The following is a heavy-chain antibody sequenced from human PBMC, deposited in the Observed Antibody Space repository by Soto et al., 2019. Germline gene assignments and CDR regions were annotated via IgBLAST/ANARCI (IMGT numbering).Heavy chain of an antibody. Sequence: QVQLQQWGAGLLKPSETLSLTCAVYGGSFSGYYWSWIRQPPGKGLEWIGEINHSGSTNYNPSLKSRVTTSVDTAKNQFSLKLSSVTAADTAVYYCARGGNIVVVPAAIGYYYYYMDVWGKGTTVTVSS. D-gene: IGHD2-2*01. J-gene: IGHJ6*03. CDR1: GGSFSGYY. V-gene: IGHV4-34*01. CDR2: INHSGST. CDR3: ARGGNIVVVPAAIGYYYYYMDV.